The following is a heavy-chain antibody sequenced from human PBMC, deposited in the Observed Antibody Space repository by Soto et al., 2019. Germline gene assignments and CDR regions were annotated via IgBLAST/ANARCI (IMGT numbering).Heavy chain of an antibody. D-gene: IGHD3-10*01. J-gene: IGHJ6*02. CDR2: IYHSGST. Sequence: SETLSLTCSVSGGSISSGPYSWGWIRQPPGKGLEWIGEIYHSGSTHYNPSLKSRVTISVDKSKNQFSLKLSSVTAADTAVYYCARFGGGMDVWGQGTTVTVSS. CDR3: ARFGGGMDV. V-gene: IGHV4-39*07. CDR1: GGSISSGPYS.